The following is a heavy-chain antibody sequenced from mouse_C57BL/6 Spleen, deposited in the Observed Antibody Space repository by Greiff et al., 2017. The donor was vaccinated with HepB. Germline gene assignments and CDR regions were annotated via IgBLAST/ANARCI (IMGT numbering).Heavy chain of an antibody. CDR1: GYTFTSYW. V-gene: IGHV1-55*01. J-gene: IGHJ2*01. CDR3: AREGQLRLQGDYFDY. CDR2: IYPGSGST. D-gene: IGHD3-2*02. Sequence: QVQLQQSGAELVKPGASVKMSCKASGYTFTSYWITWVKQRPGQGLEWIGDIYPGSGSTNYNEKFKSKATLTVDTSSSTAYMQLSSLTSEDSAVYYCAREGQLRLQGDYFDYWGQGTTLTVSS.